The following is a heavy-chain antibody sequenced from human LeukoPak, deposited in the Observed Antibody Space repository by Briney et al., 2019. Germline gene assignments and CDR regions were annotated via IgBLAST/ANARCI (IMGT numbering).Heavy chain of an antibody. CDR3: ARAVGYCSGGSCYSGGKRVFDY. CDR2: IYPGDSDT. J-gene: IGHJ4*02. V-gene: IGHV5-51*01. Sequence: HGESLKISCKGSGYSFTSYWIGWVRQMPGKGLEWMGIIYPGDSDTRYSPSFQGQVTISADKSISTAYLQWSSLKASDTAMYYCARAVGYCSGGSCYSGGKRVFDYWGQGTLVTVSS. CDR1: GYSFTSYW. D-gene: IGHD2-15*01.